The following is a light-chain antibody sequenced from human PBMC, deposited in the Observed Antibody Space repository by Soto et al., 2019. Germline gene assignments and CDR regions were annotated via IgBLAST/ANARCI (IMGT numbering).Light chain of an antibody. J-gene: IGKJ5*01. Sequence: DIVMTQSPDSLAVSLGERATINCKSSQSVLLTSNNKNYLAWYQQKPGQPPKLLIYWASTRESGVPDRFSASGSGTDFTLTITSLQAQDVAVCYCQQYYSTPSTFGQGTRLEIK. CDR1: QSVLLTSNNKNY. V-gene: IGKV4-1*01. CDR2: WAS. CDR3: QQYYSTPST.